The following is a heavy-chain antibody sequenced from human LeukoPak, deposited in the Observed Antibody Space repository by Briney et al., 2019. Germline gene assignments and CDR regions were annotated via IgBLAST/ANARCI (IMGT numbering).Heavy chain of an antibody. D-gene: IGHD1-7*01. Sequence: PGGSLRLSCAASGFTFSSYWMHWVRQAPGKGLVWVSRINSDGSSTSYADSVKGRFTNSRDNAKNTLYLQMNSLRAEDTAVYYCARDPSAYSGTGFDYWGQGTLVTVSS. V-gene: IGHV3-74*01. J-gene: IGHJ4*02. CDR3: ARDPSAYSGTGFDY. CDR1: GFTFSSYW. CDR2: INSDGSST.